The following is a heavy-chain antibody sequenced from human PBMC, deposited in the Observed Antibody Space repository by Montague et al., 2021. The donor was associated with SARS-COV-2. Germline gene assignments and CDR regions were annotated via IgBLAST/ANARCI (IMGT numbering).Heavy chain of an antibody. J-gene: IGHJ6*02. CDR1: GFTFSSYP. V-gene: IGHV3-23*03. D-gene: IGHD6-13*01. Sequence: LSLSLSASGFTFSSYPMTWVRQAPGKGLEWVSVVYSGGTTTYYADSVKGRFTISRDNSKNTLYLEMNSLRAEDTAIYYCAKDRVPSSSWYDGMDVWGQGTTVIVSS. CDR3: AKDRVPSSSWYDGMDV. CDR2: VYSGGTTT.